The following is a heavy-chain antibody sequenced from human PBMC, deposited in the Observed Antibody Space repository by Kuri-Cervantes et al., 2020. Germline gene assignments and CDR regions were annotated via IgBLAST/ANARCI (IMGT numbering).Heavy chain of an antibody. D-gene: IGHD3-22*01. CDR1: GFIFSNYW. V-gene: IGHV3-7*01. J-gene: IGHJ4*02. CDR2: IKQDGSER. CDR3: AKDLVFYYDSSGPFDY. Sequence: GGSLRLSCVTSGFIFSNYWMSWVRQAPGKGPEWVANIKQDGSERYYVDSVKGRFTISRDNAKSSLHLQMNSLRVEDTAVYYCAKDLVFYYDSSGPFDYWGQGTLVTVSS.